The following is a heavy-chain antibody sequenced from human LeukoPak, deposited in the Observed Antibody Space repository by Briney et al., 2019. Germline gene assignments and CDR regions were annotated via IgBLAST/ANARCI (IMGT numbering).Heavy chain of an antibody. Sequence: PGGSLRLSCAASGFTFSDYYMSWIRQAPGKGLEWVSYISSSGSTIYYADSVKGRFTISRDNAKNSLYLQMNSLRAEDTAVYYCASPGYCSSTSCYGGLDYYYYMDVWGTGTTVTVSS. V-gene: IGHV3-11*04. CDR1: GFTFSDYY. J-gene: IGHJ6*03. D-gene: IGHD2-2*01. CDR2: ISSSGSTI. CDR3: ASPGYCSSTSCYGGLDYYYYMDV.